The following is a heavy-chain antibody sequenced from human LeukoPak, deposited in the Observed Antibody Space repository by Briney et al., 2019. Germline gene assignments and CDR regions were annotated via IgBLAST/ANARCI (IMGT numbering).Heavy chain of an antibody. CDR1: GGTFSSYA. CDR2: IIPIFGTA. D-gene: IGHD4-17*01. Sequence: SVKVSCKASGGTFSSYAISWVRQAPGQGLEWVGGIIPIFGTANYAQKFQGRVTITTDESTSTAYMELSSLRSEDTAVYYCARDSGEGGSFDYWGQGTLVTVSS. CDR3: ARDSGEGGSFDY. J-gene: IGHJ4*02. V-gene: IGHV1-69*05.